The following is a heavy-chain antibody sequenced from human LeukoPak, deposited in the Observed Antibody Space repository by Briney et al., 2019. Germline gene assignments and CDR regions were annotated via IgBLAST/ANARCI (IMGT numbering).Heavy chain of an antibody. J-gene: IGHJ3*02. CDR1: GFTVSSNY. CDR3: ALEYYYGSGSYYKNYAFDI. V-gene: IGHV3-66*01. D-gene: IGHD3-10*01. Sequence: GGSLRLSCAASGFTVSSNYMSWVRQAPGKGLEWVSVIYSGGSTYYADSVKGRFTISRDNSKNTLYLQMNSLRAKDTAVYYCALEYYYGSGSYYKNYAFDIWGQGTMVTVSS. CDR2: IYSGGST.